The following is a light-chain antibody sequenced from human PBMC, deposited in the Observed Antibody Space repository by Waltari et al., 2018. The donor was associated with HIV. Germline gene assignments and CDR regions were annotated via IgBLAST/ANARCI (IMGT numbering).Light chain of an antibody. CDR1: QNVITN. J-gene: IGKJ1*01. V-gene: IGKV3-15*01. CDR2: GAS. Sequence: EIVLTQSPGTLSLSPGERVTLSCRASQNVITNLAWYQQKFGQAPRLLIYGASTRATGIPARFSGGGSGTEFTLTISSLQSEDFAIYYCQQYNNWPRTFGQGTKVEVK. CDR3: QQYNNWPRT.